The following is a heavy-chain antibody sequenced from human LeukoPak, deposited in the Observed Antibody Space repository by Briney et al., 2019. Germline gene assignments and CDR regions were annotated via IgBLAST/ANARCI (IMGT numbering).Heavy chain of an antibody. D-gene: IGHD3-16*01. J-gene: IGHJ4*02. CDR3: ARTKLGGSPYFDY. CDR1: GFTVGNNY. CDR2: LYSGGST. Sequence: PGGSLRLSCAASGFTVGNNYMSWVRQAPGKGLEWVSFLYSGGSTYYADSVKGRFTVSRHNSRNTVFLEMNSLRPEDTAVYYCARTKLGGSPYFDYWGQGTLVTVSS. V-gene: IGHV3-53*04.